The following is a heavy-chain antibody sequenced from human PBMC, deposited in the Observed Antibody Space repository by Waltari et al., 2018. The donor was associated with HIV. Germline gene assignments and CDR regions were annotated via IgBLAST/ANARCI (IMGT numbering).Heavy chain of an antibody. Sequence: QLQLQESGPGLVKPSETLSLPCTVSGGSISSSSYYWGWIRQPPGKGLEWIGSIYYSGSTYYNPSLKSRVTISVDTSKNQFSLKLSSVTAADTAVYYCAREPYYYDSSGYYSFDYWGQGTLVTVSS. CDR1: GGSISSSSYY. J-gene: IGHJ4*02. CDR2: IYYSGST. V-gene: IGHV4-39*07. CDR3: AREPYYYDSSGYYSFDY. D-gene: IGHD3-22*01.